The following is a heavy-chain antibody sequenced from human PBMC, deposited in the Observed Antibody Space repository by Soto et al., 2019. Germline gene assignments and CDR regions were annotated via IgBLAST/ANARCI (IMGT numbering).Heavy chain of an antibody. Sequence: LRLSCAAYGFPVSIYWMHWVRQAPGKGLVWVSRMNEDGGTTDYADSVKGRFTISRDNAKNTLYLQMNSLRVEDTAVYYCASDLSGRADVWGQGTTVTVSS. CDR3: ASDLSGRADV. CDR1: GFPVSIYW. CDR2: MNEDGGTT. J-gene: IGHJ6*02. D-gene: IGHD3-10*01. V-gene: IGHV3-74*01.